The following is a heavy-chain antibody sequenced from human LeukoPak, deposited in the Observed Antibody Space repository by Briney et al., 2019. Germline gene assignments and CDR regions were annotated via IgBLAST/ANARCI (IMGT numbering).Heavy chain of an antibody. V-gene: IGHV3-23*01. Sequence: PGGSLRLSCVASGFTFSRYAMSWVRQAPGKGLEWISGISYSAGGTYYADSVRGRFTFSRDNSKTRLFLQMNSLRAEDTAVYSCARVPRGDIPGYWGQGTLVTVSS. CDR2: ISYSAGGT. J-gene: IGHJ4*02. CDR1: GFTFSRYA. D-gene: IGHD2-15*01. CDR3: ARVPRGDIPGY.